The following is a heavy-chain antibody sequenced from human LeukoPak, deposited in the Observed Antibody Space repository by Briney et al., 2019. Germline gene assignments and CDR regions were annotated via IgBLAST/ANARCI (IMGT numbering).Heavy chain of an antibody. CDR1: GCRFTSYW. V-gene: IGHV5-51*01. CDR2: IYPGGSTT. D-gene: IGHD2-15*01. CDR3: ARNSLGYCSGGNCYNDY. J-gene: IGHJ4*02. Sequence: GASLQISFQGSGCRFTSYWIGWVRQMPGKGLEWMGIIYPGGSTTRYSPSFQGQVTISADKSISTAYLQWSSLKASDTAMYYCARNSLGYCSGGNCYNDYWGQGTLVTVSS.